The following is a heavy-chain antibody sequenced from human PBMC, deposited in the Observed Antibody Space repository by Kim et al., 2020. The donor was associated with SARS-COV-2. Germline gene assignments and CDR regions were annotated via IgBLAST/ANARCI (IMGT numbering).Heavy chain of an antibody. CDR3: ARGDGDYGG. V-gene: IGHV3-21*01. Sequence: SYIYYADSVKGRFTIARDNAKNSLYLQMNSLRAEDTAVYYCARGDGDYGGWGQGTLVTVSS. CDR2: SYI. J-gene: IGHJ4*02. D-gene: IGHD4-17*01.